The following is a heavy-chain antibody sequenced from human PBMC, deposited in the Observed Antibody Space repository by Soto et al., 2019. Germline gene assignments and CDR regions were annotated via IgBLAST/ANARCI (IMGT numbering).Heavy chain of an antibody. V-gene: IGHV4-30-4*01. CDR2: IYYSGST. CDR3: ARGSIFGVVPSEYGGWFDP. D-gene: IGHD3-3*01. CDR1: GVSISSGDYY. J-gene: IGHJ5*02. Sequence: TLSLTCPVSGVSISSGDYYWSWIRQPPGKGLEWIGYIYYSGSTYYNPSLKSRVTISVDTSKNQFSLKLSSVTAVDTAVYYCARGSIFGVVPSEYGGWFDPWGQGTMVTV.